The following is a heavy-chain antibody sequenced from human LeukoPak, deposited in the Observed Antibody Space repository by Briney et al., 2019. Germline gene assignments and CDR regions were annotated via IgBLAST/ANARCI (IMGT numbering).Heavy chain of an antibody. J-gene: IGHJ4*01. CDR1: GFSLSTFA. D-gene: IGHD2-15*01. CDR2: IGASDGYT. Sequence: GGSLRLSCVASGFSLSTFAMSWVRQSPEKRLEWVSAIGASDGYTYHADSVKGRFTMSRDISRNTVYLQMNSLRVDDTAVYFCARAPVVSCRGAFCYPLDYWGHGILITVSS. CDR3: ARAPVVSCRGAFCYPLDY. V-gene: IGHV3-23*01.